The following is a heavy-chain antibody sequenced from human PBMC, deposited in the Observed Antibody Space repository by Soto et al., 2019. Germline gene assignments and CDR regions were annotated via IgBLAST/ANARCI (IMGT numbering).Heavy chain of an antibody. D-gene: IGHD1-26*01. CDR3: AKDGFDEWEHDAFDI. Sequence: GGSLRLSCAASGFTFSSYAMSWVRQAPGKGLEWVSAISGRGGSTYYADSVKGRFTISRDNSKNTLYLQMNSLRAEDTAVYYCAKDGFDEWEHDAFDIWGQGTMVTVSS. V-gene: IGHV3-23*01. CDR1: GFTFSSYA. J-gene: IGHJ3*02. CDR2: ISGRGGST.